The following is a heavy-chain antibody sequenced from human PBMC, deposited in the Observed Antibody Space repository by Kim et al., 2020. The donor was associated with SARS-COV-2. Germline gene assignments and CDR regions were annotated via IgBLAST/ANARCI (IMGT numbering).Heavy chain of an antibody. Sequence: GGSLRLSCAASGFTFSDYYMSWIRQAPGKGLEWVSYISSSGSTIYYADSVKGRFTISRDNAKNSLYLQMNSLRAEDTAVYYCARAFYRRGYGDYVIPPLAFDIWGQGTMVTVSS. CDR2: ISSSGSTI. D-gene: IGHD4-17*01. CDR1: GFTFSDYY. CDR3: ARAFYRRGYGDYVIPPLAFDI. J-gene: IGHJ3*02. V-gene: IGHV3-11*04.